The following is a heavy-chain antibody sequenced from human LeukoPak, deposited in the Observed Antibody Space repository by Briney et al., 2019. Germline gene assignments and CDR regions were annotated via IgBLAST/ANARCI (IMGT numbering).Heavy chain of an antibody. V-gene: IGHV3-9*01. CDR1: GFTFDDYA. CDR2: ISWNSGSI. J-gene: IGHJ6*03. CDR3: AKSPSGIAVASYMDV. Sequence: GGSLRLSCAASGFTFDDYAMHWVRQAPGKGLEWVSGISWNSGSIGYADSAKGRFTISRDNAKNSLYLQMNSLRAEDTALYYCAKSPSGIAVASYMDVWGKGTAVTVSS. D-gene: IGHD6-19*01.